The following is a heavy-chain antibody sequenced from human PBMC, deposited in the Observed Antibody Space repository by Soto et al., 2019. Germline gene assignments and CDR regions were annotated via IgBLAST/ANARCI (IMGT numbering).Heavy chain of an antibody. CDR1: GGSFSGYY. J-gene: IGHJ6*04. D-gene: IGHD3-3*01. V-gene: IGHV4-34*01. Sequence: SETLSLTCAVYGGSFSGYYWSWIRQPPGKGLEWIGEINHSGSTNYNPSLKSRVTISVDTSKNQFSLKLSSVTAADTAVYYCARDRVLRFLEWGKSRDVPYYYGMDVWGKGTTVTVS. CDR2: INHSGST. CDR3: ARDRVLRFLEWGKSRDVPYYYGMDV.